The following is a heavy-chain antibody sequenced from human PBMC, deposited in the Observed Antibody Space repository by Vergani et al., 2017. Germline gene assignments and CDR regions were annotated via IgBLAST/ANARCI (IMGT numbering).Heavy chain of an antibody. V-gene: IGHV3-15*07. Sequence: EVQLVESGGGIVKPGGSLRLSCVASGFSFRNAWMNWVRRTPGKGLEWVGRIKSTFDRGTTDYAAAVKGRFTISRDDSKNTLFLQMNGLKTEDIGVYYCTTDPRYCGDCSCYWLRDHHYYGMDVWGQGTTVTGSS. CDR2: IKSTFDRGTT. D-gene: IGHD2-21*01. CDR1: GFSFRNAW. J-gene: IGHJ6*02. CDR3: TTDPRYCGDCSCYWLRDHHYYGMDV.